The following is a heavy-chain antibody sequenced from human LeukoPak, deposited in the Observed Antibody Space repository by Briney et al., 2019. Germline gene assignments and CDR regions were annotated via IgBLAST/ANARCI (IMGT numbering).Heavy chain of an antibody. CDR2: INHSGST. D-gene: IGHD6-13*01. V-gene: IGHV4-34*01. J-gene: IGHJ3*02. CDR1: GGSFSGYY. CDR3: ARVRQQVVHDAFDI. Sequence: SETLSLTCAVYGGSFSGYYWSWIRQPPGKGLEWIGEINHSGSTNYNPSLKSRVTISVDTSKNQFSLKLSSVTAADTAVYYCARVRQQVVHDAFDIWGQGTMVIVSS.